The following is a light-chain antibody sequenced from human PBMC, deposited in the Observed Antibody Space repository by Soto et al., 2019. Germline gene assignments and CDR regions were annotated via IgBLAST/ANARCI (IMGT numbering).Light chain of an antibody. Sequence: QSVLTQPPSVSAAPGQKVTISCSGSSSNIGNDYVSWYQHLPGTAPKLLIYDYDKRPSGIPDRFSGSKSGTSATLGITGLQTGDEADYYCGTWDSSLSAGVFGGGTKLTVL. CDR3: GTWDSSLSAGV. CDR2: DYD. CDR1: SSNIGNDY. V-gene: IGLV1-51*01. J-gene: IGLJ2*01.